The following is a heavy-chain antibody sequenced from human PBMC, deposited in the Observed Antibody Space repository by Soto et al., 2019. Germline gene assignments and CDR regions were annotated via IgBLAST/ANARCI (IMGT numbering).Heavy chain of an antibody. CDR1: GFNFNKYA. J-gene: IGHJ4*02. D-gene: IGHD6-19*01. CDR2: ISCCGGTA. CDR3: AKADGEQWLLPHLEN. V-gene: IGHV3-23*01. Sequence: EVQLLESGGDLVRPRESLRLSCAASGFNFNKYAMSWVRQAPGEGLEWVSGISCCGGTASYADSVKGRFTIARDDSKNTLFLHMNSLRVEDTAEYYCAKADGEQWLLPHLENWGRGTLVTVS.